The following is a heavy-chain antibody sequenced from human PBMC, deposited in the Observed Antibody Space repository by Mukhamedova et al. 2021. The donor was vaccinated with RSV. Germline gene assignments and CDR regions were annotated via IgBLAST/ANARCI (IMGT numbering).Heavy chain of an antibody. D-gene: IGHD3-3*01. CDR2: IIPFSAAA. Sequence: VRQAPGQGLEWMGGIIPFSAAAKYAQRFQGRLTITADESTTTTYMDLSSLISEDTAVYYCVRWAGSLSLRNYIFGSGPFDFWGQG. V-gene: IGHV1-69*01. J-gene: IGHJ4*02. CDR3: VRWAGSLSLRNYIFGSGPFDF.